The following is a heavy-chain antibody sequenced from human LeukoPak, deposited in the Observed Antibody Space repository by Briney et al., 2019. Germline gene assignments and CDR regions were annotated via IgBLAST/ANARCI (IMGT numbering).Heavy chain of an antibody. CDR1: GGSISSYY. Sequence: ETLSLTCPVSGGSISSYYWSWIRQPPGKGLEWVGYIYYSGSTNYNPSLKSRVTISVDTSKNQFSLKLSSVTAADTAVYYCARGKGTYDFWSGYHYWGQGTLVTVSS. CDR2: IYYSGST. V-gene: IGHV4-59*01. D-gene: IGHD3-3*01. J-gene: IGHJ4*02. CDR3: ARGKGTYDFWSGYHY.